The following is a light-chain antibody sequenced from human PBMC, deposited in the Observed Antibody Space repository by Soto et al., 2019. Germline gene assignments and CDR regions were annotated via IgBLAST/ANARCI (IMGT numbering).Light chain of an antibody. CDR2: AAS. CDR1: QTISSY. J-gene: IGKJ2*01. CDR3: QQSPSIPST. Sequence: DIQMTQSPSSLSESVGDRVTITCRASQTISSYLNWYQQKPGKSPKLLIYAASSLQSWVPSRFSGSGSGTDFTLTISRLQPEVFATYYCQQSPSIPSTLGPGTKLEIK. V-gene: IGKV1-39*01.